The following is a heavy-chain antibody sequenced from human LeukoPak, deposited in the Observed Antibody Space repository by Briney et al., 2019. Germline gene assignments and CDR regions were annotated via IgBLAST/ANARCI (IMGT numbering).Heavy chain of an antibody. J-gene: IGHJ3*02. CDR3: ARYCSGGSCWAFDI. CDR1: GYTFTGYY. V-gene: IGHV1-2*02. D-gene: IGHD2-15*01. CDR2: INPNSGGT. Sequence: ASVKVSCKASGYTFTGYYMHWVRQAPGQGLEWMGWINPNSGGTNYAQKFQGRVTMTRDTSISTAYMELSRLRSDDTAVYYCARYCSGGSCWAFDIWGQGTMVTVSS.